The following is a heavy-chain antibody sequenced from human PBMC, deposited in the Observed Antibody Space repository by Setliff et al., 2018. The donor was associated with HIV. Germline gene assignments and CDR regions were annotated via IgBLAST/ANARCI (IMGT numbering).Heavy chain of an antibody. CDR1: GGSFSGYS. D-gene: IGHD7-27*01. CDR3: ARGPPRWGEAISWYFDL. V-gene: IGHV4-34*01. CDR2: ITDSGST. J-gene: IGHJ2*01. Sequence: SETLSLTCAVYGGSFSGYSWSWIRQPPGKGLEWLGEITDSGSTNYTPSLKSRVAISLDTSMPHFSPRLSSVTAADTAVYYCARGPPRWGEAISWYFDLWGRGTLVTAPQ.